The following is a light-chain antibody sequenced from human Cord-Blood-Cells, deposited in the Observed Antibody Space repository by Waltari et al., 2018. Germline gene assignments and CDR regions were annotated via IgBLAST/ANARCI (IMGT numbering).Light chain of an antibody. V-gene: IGKV3-20*01. J-gene: IGKJ4*01. CDR3: QQYGSSPLT. CDR1: QSVSSGY. CDR2: GAS. Sequence: EIVLTQSPGTLSLSPGERATPSCRASQSVSSGYLAWYQQKPGQAPRLLIYGASSRATGIPDRFSGSGSGTDFTLTISRLEPEDFAVYYCQQYGSSPLTFGGGTKVEIK.